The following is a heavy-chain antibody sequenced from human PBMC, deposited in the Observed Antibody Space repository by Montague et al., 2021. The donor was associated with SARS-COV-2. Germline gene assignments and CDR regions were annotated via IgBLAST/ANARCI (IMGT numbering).Heavy chain of an antibody. J-gene: IGHJ4*02. CDR3: ARDPGLQYLVPDY. V-gene: IGHV3-33*07. D-gene: IGHD3-9*01. Sequence: SLRLSCAASGFTFNTYGVSWVRQAPGTGLEWVAFIWYDGSNNYHSESVKGRFTISKDNSRNTLYLQMNSLRVEDTAVYYCARDPGLQYLVPDYWGQGTLVTVSS. CDR1: GFTFNTYG. CDR2: IWYDGSNN.